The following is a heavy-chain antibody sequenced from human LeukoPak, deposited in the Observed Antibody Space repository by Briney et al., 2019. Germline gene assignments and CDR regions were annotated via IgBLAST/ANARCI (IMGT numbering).Heavy chain of an antibody. D-gene: IGHD2/OR15-2a*01. CDR2: ISWNSGSI. CDR3: AKEPISARDPRSF. V-gene: IGHV3-9*01. Sequence: PGRSLRLSCAASGFTFDDYAMHWVRQAPGKGLEWVSGISWNSGSIGYADSVKGRFTISRDNDKNSLYLQMNSLRAEDTALYYCAKEPISARDPRSFWGQGTLVTVSS. J-gene: IGHJ4*02. CDR1: GFTFDDYA.